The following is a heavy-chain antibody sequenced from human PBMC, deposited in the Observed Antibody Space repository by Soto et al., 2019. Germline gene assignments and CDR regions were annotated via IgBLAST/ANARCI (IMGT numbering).Heavy chain of an antibody. J-gene: IGHJ6*02. Sequence: GGSQRLSCAASGFTFDDYTVHWVRQAPGKGLEWVSLISWDGGSTYYADSVKGRFTISRDNSKNSLYLQMNSLRTEDTALYYCAKGAAAELYYGMDVWGQGTTVTVPS. D-gene: IGHD6-13*01. CDR3: AKGAAAELYYGMDV. V-gene: IGHV3-43*01. CDR1: GFTFDDYT. CDR2: ISWDGGST.